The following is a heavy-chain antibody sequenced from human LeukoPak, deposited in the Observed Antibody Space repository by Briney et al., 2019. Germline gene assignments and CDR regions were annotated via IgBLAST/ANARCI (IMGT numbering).Heavy chain of an antibody. J-gene: IGHJ4*02. D-gene: IGHD6-13*01. CDR2: RDNSGDT. Sequence: PSGALSLTCAVSGGSLSSSNLWGWVRPPPRGGVGGVGERDNSGDTNYKPSLKSRVTISVDTSKNQFSLKLNSVTAADTAVYYCARLDDRAARIAVGRSSTWSSRRGFDYWGQGTLVTVSS. V-gene: IGHV4-4*02. CDR1: GGSLSSSNL. CDR3: ARLDDRAARIAVGRSSTWSSRRGFDY.